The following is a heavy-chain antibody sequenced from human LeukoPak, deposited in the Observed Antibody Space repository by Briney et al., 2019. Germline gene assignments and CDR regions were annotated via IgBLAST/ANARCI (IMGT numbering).Heavy chain of an antibody. Sequence: GGSLRLSCAASGFTFSNAWMSWVRQAPGKGLEWVSSISSSSSYIYYADSVKGRFTISRDNAKNSLYLQMNSLRAEDTAVYYCARDRCSGGSCYKLPSFDYWGQGTLVTVSS. CDR3: ARDRCSGGSCYKLPSFDY. D-gene: IGHD2-15*01. J-gene: IGHJ4*02. CDR2: ISSSSSYI. V-gene: IGHV3-21*01. CDR1: GFTFSNAW.